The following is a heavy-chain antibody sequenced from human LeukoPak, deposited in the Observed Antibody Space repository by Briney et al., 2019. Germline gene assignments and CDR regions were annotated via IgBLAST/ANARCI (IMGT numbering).Heavy chain of an antibody. Sequence: GGSLRLSCAASGFTVSSNYMSWVRQAPGKGLEWVSVIYSGGSTYYADSVKGRFTISRDNSKNTLYLQMNSLRAEDTAVYYCARDDPYFYYMDVWGKGTTVTVSS. CDR1: GFTVSSNY. J-gene: IGHJ6*03. CDR2: IYSGGST. CDR3: ARDDPYFYYMDV. V-gene: IGHV3-53*01.